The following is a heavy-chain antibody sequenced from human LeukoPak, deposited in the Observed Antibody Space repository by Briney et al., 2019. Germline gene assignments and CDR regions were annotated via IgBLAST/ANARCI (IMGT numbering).Heavy chain of an antibody. CDR1: GFTFSSYW. CDR2: INSDGSST. D-gene: IGHD3-22*01. J-gene: IGHJ3*02. V-gene: IGHV3-74*01. Sequence: PGGSLRLSCAASGFTFSSYWMHWVRQAPGKGLVWVSRINSDGSSTSYADSVKGRFTISRDNSKNTLYLQMNSLRAEDTAVYYCAKVSPSTYYYDSSGDLDAFDIWGQGTMVTVSS. CDR3: AKVSPSTYYYDSSGDLDAFDI.